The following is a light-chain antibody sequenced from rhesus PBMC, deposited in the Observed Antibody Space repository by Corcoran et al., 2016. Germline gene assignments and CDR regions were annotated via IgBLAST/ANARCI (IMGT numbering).Light chain of an antibody. CDR2: YAS. Sequence: DIQMTQSPSSLSASVGDTVTITGRASQGISNYLAWYQQKPGNAPKPLNYYASRLESGVPSSFSGRGSRTVFTLTIRRLQPADFGTCYCKQHNRYPWTFGQGTKVQIK. CDR1: QGISNY. J-gene: IGKJ1*01. CDR3: KQHNRYPWT. V-gene: IGKV1S16*01.